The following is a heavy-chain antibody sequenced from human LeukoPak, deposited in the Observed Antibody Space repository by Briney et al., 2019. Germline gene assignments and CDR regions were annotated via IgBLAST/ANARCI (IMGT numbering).Heavy chain of an antibody. CDR3: VRVLGGLGVVPATIDY. CDR1: GYSFTSYW. J-gene: IGHJ4*02. Sequence: GESLKISCKGSGYSFTSYWIGWVRQMPGKGLEWMGIIYPGDSDTRYSPSFQGQVTISADKSISTAYLQWSSLKASDTAMYYCVRVLGGLGVVPATIDYWGQGTLVTVSS. D-gene: IGHD2-2*01. V-gene: IGHV5-51*01. CDR2: IYPGDSDT.